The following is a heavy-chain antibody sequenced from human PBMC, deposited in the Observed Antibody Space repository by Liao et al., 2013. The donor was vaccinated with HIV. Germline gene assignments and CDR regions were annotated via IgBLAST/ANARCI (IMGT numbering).Heavy chain of an antibody. CDR1: GGSVSSGSYY. D-gene: IGHD1-26*01. V-gene: IGHV4-61*02. Sequence: QVQLQESGPGLVKPSQTLSLTCTVSGGSVSSGSYYWTWIRQPAGKGLEWIGRVYSSGRANYNPSLKSRVTISLDTSKDQFSLNLSSVTAADTAVYYCAREGLSGSDIPFDYWGQGTLVTVSS. CDR3: AREGLSGSDIPFDY. CDR2: VYSSGRA. J-gene: IGHJ4*02.